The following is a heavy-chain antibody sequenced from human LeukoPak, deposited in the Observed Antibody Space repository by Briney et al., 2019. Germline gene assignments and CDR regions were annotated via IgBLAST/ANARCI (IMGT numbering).Heavy chain of an antibody. CDR3: ARDGNILTGYYADY. CDR2: IKQDGSEK. CDR1: GFTFSSYA. J-gene: IGHJ4*02. Sequence: GGSLRLSCAASGFTFSSYAMSWVRQAPGKGLEWVANIKQDGSEKYSVDSVKGRFTISRDNAKNSLYLQMNSLRAEDTAVHYCARDGNILTGYYADYWGQGTLVTVSS. V-gene: IGHV3-7*01. D-gene: IGHD3-9*01.